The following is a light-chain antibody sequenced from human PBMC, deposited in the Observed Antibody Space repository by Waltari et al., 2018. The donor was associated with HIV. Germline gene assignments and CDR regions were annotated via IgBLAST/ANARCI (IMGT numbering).Light chain of an antibody. V-gene: IGKV1-6*01. J-gene: IGKJ2*01. CDR3: IQDHNYPYT. CDR1: QGITND. CDR2: SAS. Sequence: AIQMTQSPSSLSASVGDRVTIPCRASQGITNDLGWYQQKPGKAPKLLIYSASTLQSGVPSRFSGSGSGTDFTLTISSLQPEDFATYYCIQDHNYPYTFGQGTKLEIK.